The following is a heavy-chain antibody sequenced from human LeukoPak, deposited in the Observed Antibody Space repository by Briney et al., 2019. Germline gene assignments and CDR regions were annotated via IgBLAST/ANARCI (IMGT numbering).Heavy chain of an antibody. V-gene: IGHV3-23*01. J-gene: IGHJ4*02. CDR1: GFTFSSYE. D-gene: IGHD6-19*01. Sequence: GGSLRLSCAASGFTFSSYEMSWVRQAPGKGLEWVSAISGSGGSTYCADSVRGRFIISRDTSKNTLYLQMYSLRAEATAVYYCARSMCSGWCYFDFWGRGTLVTVSS. CDR3: ARSMCSGWCYFDF. CDR2: ISGSGGST.